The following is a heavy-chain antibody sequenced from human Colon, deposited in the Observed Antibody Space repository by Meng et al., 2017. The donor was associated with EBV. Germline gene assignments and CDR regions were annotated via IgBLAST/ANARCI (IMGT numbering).Heavy chain of an antibody. Sequence: GQRLESGGASVQPGGCRSLSCSASGFTFSNYWMHWVRQVPGKGLEWVSRTNEDGGITTYADSVKGRFTISRDNTKNTLYLQMNSLRAEDTAMYFCSRDLVGSDDDWGQGTLVTVSS. J-gene: IGHJ4*02. V-gene: IGHV3-74*01. CDR2: TNEDGGIT. D-gene: IGHD6-25*01. CDR3: SRDLVGSDDD. CDR1: GFTFSNYW.